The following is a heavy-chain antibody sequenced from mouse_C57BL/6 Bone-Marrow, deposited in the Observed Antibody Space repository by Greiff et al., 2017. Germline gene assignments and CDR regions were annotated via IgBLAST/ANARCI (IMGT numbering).Heavy chain of an antibody. CDR3: SRQVTTVLATKYFDV. CDR1: GFTFSSYT. Sequence: EVKLMESGGGLVKPGGSLKLSCAASGFTFSSYTMSWVRQTPEKRLQWVAAISGGGGNTYSPDRVKGRFTISRDTVNSSLYLQMSSLRSEYTALYYCSRQVTTVLATKYFDVWGTGTTVTVSS. D-gene: IGHD1-1*01. CDR2: ISGGGGNT. V-gene: IGHV5-9*01. J-gene: IGHJ1*03.